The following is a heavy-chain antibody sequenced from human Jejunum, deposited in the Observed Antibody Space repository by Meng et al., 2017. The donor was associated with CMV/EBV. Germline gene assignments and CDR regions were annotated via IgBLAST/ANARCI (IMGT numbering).Heavy chain of an antibody. CDR1: EYTFTDYS. Sequence: ASEYTFTDYSMQWVRQAPGQGLEWMGWINPNTGDTNYAQKFQGRVTMTRDMSINTVYMELTRLRSDDTAVYYCAEDGGSYLDYYFDYWGQGTLVTVSS. V-gene: IGHV1-2*02. J-gene: IGHJ4*02. CDR2: INPNTGDT. CDR3: AEDGGSYLDYYFDY. D-gene: IGHD1-26*01.